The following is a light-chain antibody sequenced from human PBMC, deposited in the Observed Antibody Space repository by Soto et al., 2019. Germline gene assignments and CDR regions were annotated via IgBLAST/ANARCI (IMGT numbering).Light chain of an antibody. CDR3: QQYGRSPGLLT. V-gene: IGKV3-20*01. J-gene: IGKJ3*01. Sequence: EIVLPQSTGTLYLSPGERVTLSCRASQSVANRYLAWYQQKPGQAPRLLIYDASTRATGIPDRFSGSGSGTDFTLTISRLEPEDFAVYYCQQYGRSPGLLTFGPGTKVDIK. CDR1: QSVANRY. CDR2: DAS.